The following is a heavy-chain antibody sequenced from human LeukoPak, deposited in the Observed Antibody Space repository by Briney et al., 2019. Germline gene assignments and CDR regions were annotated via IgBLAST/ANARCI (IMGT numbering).Heavy chain of an antibody. Sequence: SETLSLTCTVSGYSISSGYYWGWIRQPPGKGLEWIGSIYHSGSTYYNPSLKSRVTISVDTSKNQFSLKLSSVTAADTAVYYCARAEAAAEDYWGQGTLVTVSS. J-gene: IGHJ4*02. D-gene: IGHD6-13*01. CDR3: ARAEAAAEDY. CDR2: IYHSGST. CDR1: GYSISSGYY. V-gene: IGHV4-38-2*02.